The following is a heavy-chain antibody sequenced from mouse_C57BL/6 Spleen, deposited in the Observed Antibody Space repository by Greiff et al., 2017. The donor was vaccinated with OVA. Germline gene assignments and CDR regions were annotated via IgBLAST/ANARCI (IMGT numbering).Heavy chain of an antibody. CDR1: GYNFTSYD. V-gene: IGHV1-85*01. J-gene: IGHJ4*01. D-gene: IGHD5-1*01. Sequence: VQLQESGPELVKPGASVKLSCKASGYNFTSYDINWVKQRPGQGLEWIGWIYPRDGSTKYNEKFKGKATLTVDPSSSTAYMELHSLTSAAYAVFVGATTHNYDRSTYFYALDYWGQGTTVTVSS. CDR3: ATTHNYDRSTYFYALDY. CDR2: IYPRDGST.